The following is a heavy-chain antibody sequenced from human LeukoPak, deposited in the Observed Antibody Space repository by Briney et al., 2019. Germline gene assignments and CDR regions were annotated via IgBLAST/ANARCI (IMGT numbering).Heavy chain of an antibody. CDR2: ISAYNGNT. CDR1: GYTFTSYG. Sequence: ASVKVSCKASGYTFTSYGISWVRQAPGQGLEWMGWISAYNGNTNYAQKLQGRVTMTTDTSTSTAYMELRSLRSDDTAVYYCARDQGYSSGYLPGEPRAFDIWGQGTMVTVSS. CDR3: ARDQGYSSGYLPGEPRAFDI. V-gene: IGHV1-18*01. J-gene: IGHJ3*02. D-gene: IGHD3-22*01.